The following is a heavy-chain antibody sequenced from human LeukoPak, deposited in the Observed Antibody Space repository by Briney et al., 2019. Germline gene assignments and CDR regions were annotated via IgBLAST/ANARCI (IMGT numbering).Heavy chain of an antibody. CDR1: GGSFSGYY. V-gene: IGHV4-34*01. D-gene: IGHD3-3*01. CDR3: AKHLRRRFFSKTLGFDP. J-gene: IGHJ5*02. Sequence: SETLSLTCAVYGGSFSGYYWSWIRQPPGKGLEWIGEINHSGSTNYNPSLKSRVTISVDTSKNQFSLKLSSVTAADTAVYYCAKHLRRRFFSKTLGFDPWGQGTLVTVSS. CDR2: INHSGST.